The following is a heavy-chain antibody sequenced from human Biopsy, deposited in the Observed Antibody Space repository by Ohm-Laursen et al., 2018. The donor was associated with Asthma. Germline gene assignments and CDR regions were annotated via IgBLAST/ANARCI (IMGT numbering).Heavy chain of an antibody. D-gene: IGHD3-22*01. J-gene: IGHJ4*02. CDR2: IYSGGTS. CDR3: ARGDSSNWSHYYFDY. V-gene: IGHV3-53*01. Sequence: LRLSCAASGFTVSTNGMFWVRQAPGKGLEWVSVIYSGGTSHTADSVRGRFTISRDYSKNTLYLQMHSLRAEDTAVYYCARGDSSNWSHYYFDYWGQGTLVTVSS. CDR1: GFTVSTNG.